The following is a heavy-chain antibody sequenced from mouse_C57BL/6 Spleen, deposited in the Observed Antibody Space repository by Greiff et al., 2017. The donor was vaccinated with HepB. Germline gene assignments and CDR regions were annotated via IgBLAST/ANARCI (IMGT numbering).Heavy chain of an antibody. Sequence: QVQLQQPGAELVKPGASVKLSCKASGYTFTSYWMHWVKQRPGQGLEWIGMIHPNSGSTNYNEKFKSKATLTVDKSSSTAYMQLSSLTSEDSAVYYCARRGAGKSYYFDYWGQGTPLTVSS. CDR3: ARRGAGKSYYFDY. D-gene: IGHD1-1*01. V-gene: IGHV1-64*01. J-gene: IGHJ2*01. CDR2: IHPNSGST. CDR1: GYTFTSYW.